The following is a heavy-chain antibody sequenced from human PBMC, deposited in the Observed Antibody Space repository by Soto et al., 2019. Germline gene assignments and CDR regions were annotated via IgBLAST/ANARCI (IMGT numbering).Heavy chain of an antibody. V-gene: IGHV1-69*13. CDR3: ALRRVAYADF. J-gene: IGHJ4*02. CDR1: GGAFSSYA. Sequence: SVKVSCKASGGAFSSYAISWVRQAPGQGLEWMGGIIPIFGTANYAQKFQGRVTITADESTSTAYMELSSLRSEDTAVYYCALRRVAYADFWGQGTRVTVSS. CDR2: IIPIFGTA. D-gene: IGHD2-2*01.